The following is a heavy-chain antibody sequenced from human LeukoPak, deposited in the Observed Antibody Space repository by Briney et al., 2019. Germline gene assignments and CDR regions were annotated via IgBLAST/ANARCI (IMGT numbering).Heavy chain of an antibody. CDR3: AKAPVTTCSGAYCYPFDY. CDR2: ISVSGNT. Sequence: GGSLSLSCAASGFTLSSYAMSWVRQAPGKGLEWVSAISVSGNTYHADSVKGRFTISRDSSKNTLYLQMNRLRAEDAAVYYCAKAPVTTCSGAYCYPFDYWGQGTLVTVSS. CDR1: GFTLSSYA. J-gene: IGHJ4*02. V-gene: IGHV3-23*01. D-gene: IGHD2-21*01.